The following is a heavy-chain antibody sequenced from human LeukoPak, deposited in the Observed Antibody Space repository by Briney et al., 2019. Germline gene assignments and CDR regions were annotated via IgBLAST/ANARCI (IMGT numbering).Heavy chain of an antibody. Sequence: GESLRISCKGSGYSFTSYWIGWVRQMPGKGLEWMGIIYPGDSDTRYSPSFQGQVTISADKSISTAYLQWSSLKASDAAMYYCAILAVAGNDYFDYWGQGTLVTVSS. V-gene: IGHV5-51*01. CDR3: AILAVAGNDYFDY. J-gene: IGHJ4*02. CDR1: GYSFTSYW. D-gene: IGHD6-19*01. CDR2: IYPGDSDT.